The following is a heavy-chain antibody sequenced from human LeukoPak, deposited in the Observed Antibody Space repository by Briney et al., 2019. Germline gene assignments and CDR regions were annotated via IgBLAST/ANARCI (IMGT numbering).Heavy chain of an antibody. J-gene: IGHJ4*02. CDR1: AFTFSSYS. D-gene: IGHD5-18*01. CDR2: ISSSGSYI. CDR3: ARGSGVQVWSSLDY. V-gene: IGHV3-21*01. Sequence: GGSLRLSCAASAFTFSSYSMNWVRQAPGKGLEWVSSISSSGSYIYCADSVRGRFTISRDNAKNSLHLQMNSLRAEDTSVYYCARGSGVQVWSSLDYWGQGTLVTVSS.